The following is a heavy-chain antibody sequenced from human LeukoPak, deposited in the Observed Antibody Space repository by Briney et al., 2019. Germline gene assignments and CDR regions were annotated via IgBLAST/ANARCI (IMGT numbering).Heavy chain of an antibody. CDR1: GFTFSNYA. J-gene: IGHJ4*02. CDR3: ARGDAGIEAAGNVLNFLDY. CDR2: ISGRGGST. Sequence: GGSLRLSCAASGFTFSNYAMNWVRQAPGKGLEWVPVISGRGGSTHYADSVKGRLANSRDNSRNTVYLQMNSLRAQDTAVYHCARGDAGIEAAGNVLNFLDYWGEGILVTVSS. D-gene: IGHD6-13*01. V-gene: IGHV3-23*01.